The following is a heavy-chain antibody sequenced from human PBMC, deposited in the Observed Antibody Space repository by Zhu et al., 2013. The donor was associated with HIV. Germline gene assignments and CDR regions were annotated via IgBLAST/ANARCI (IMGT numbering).Heavy chain of an antibody. J-gene: IGHJ6*02. D-gene: IGHD6-6*01. V-gene: IGHV1-2*02. Sequence: QVQLVQSGAEVKKPGASVKVSCKASGYTFTGYYMHWVRQAPGQGLEWMGWINPNSGGTNYAQKFQGRVTMTRDTSISTAYMELSRLRSDDTAVYYCAGGYSSSSVGYYYYYGMDVWGQGDHGHRLL. CDR3: AGGYSSSSVGYYYYYGMDV. CDR1: GYTFTGYY. CDR2: INPNSGGT.